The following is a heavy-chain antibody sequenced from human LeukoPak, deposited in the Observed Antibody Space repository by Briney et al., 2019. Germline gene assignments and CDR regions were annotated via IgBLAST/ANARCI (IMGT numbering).Heavy chain of an antibody. CDR2: IHYSGST. J-gene: IGHJ4*02. Sequence: SETLSLTRTISGGSSSSYYWSWIRQPPGKGLEWIGYIHYSGSTNYNPSLKSRATISLDTSKNQVSLKLSSVTAADTAVYYCARRASGSYPDYFDYWGQGTLVTVSS. CDR1: GGSSSSYY. CDR3: ARRASGSYPDYFDY. D-gene: IGHD1-26*01. V-gene: IGHV4-59*08.